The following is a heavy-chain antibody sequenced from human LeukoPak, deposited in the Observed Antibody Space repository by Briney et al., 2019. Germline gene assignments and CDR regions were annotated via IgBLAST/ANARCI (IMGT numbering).Heavy chain of an antibody. Sequence: SETLSLTCTVSGGSIMTYYLSWIRQPPGKGMEWIVDISYTGSASYNPSLKSRVTISLDTSKNQFSLRLNSVTAADTAVYYCARWGGSTWYFDYWGQGTLVTVSS. CDR3: ARWGGSTWYFDY. D-gene: IGHD1-26*01. J-gene: IGHJ4*02. CDR1: GGSIMTYY. CDR2: ISYTGSA. V-gene: IGHV4-59*08.